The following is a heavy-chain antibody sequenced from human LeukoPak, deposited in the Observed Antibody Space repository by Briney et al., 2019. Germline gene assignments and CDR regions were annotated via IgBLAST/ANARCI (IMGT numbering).Heavy chain of an antibody. V-gene: IGHV3-30*18. CDR2: ISSDGSKN. CDR1: GFTFTNYA. Sequence: GRSLRLSCAASGFTFTNYAMHWVRQTPGKGLEWVALISSDGSKNIYADPVKGRFTVSRDNSKNTLYLQMNSLRVEDTAIYYCAKDLRPDGVDNFDHWGQGILVIVSS. D-gene: IGHD2-8*01. CDR3: AKDLRPDGVDNFDH. J-gene: IGHJ4*02.